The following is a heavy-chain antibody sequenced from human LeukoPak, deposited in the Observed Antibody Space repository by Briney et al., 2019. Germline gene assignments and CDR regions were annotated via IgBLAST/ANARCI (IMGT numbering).Heavy chain of an antibody. J-gene: IGHJ4*02. CDR3: ARYLGSGSYYNVGY. CDR2: MSSSGIS. D-gene: IGHD3-10*01. Sequence: PSQTLSLTCTVSNGSISSNTYFWRWIRQPAGKGLEWIGRMSSSGISTYSPSLKSRVTISIDTSRNQFSMNLNSVTAADTAVYYCARYLGSGSYYNVGYWGQGTLVTVSS. CDR1: NGSISSNTYF. V-gene: IGHV4-61*02.